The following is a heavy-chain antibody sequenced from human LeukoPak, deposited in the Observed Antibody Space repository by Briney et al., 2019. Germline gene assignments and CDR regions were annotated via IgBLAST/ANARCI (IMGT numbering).Heavy chain of an antibody. Sequence: GGSLRLSCTVSGFAFSGYAMSWVRQAPGKGPEWVSGINWSGNTVVYADSVKGRFTISRDNARNSLYLQMNSLTPEDTALYYCTKGIEATIPYCFDSWGQGTLVTVSS. CDR3: TKGIEATIPYCFDS. CDR1: GFAFSGYA. V-gene: IGHV3-9*01. CDR2: INWSGNTV. J-gene: IGHJ4*02. D-gene: IGHD5-24*01.